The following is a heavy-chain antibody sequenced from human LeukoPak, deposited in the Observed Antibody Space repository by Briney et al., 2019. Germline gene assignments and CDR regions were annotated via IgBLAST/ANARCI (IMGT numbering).Heavy chain of an antibody. J-gene: IGHJ5*02. CDR3: ARDLRYCSSTSCYQGDGFDP. D-gene: IGHD2-2*01. Sequence: SVKVSCKASGGTFSSYAISWVRQAPGQGLEWMGRIIPIFGIANHAQKFQGRVTITADKSTSTAYMELSSLRSEDTAVYYCARDLRYCSSTSCYQGDGFDPWGQGTLVTVSS. V-gene: IGHV1-69*04. CDR1: GGTFSSYA. CDR2: IIPIFGIA.